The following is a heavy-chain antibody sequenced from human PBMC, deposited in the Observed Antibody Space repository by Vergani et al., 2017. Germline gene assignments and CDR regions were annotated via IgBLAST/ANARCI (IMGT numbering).Heavy chain of an antibody. CDR1: GFTFSSYG. CDR2: IRYDGSNK. V-gene: IGHV3-30*02. CDR3: AKEQDASNYYYGSRSFDY. Sequence: QVQLVESGGGVVQPGGSLRLSCAASGFTFSSYGMHWVRQAPGKGLEWVAFIRYDGSNKYYADSVKGRFTISRDNSKNTLYLQMNSLRAEDTAVYYCAKEQDASNYYYGSRSFDYWGQGTLVTVSS. D-gene: IGHD3-10*01. J-gene: IGHJ4*02.